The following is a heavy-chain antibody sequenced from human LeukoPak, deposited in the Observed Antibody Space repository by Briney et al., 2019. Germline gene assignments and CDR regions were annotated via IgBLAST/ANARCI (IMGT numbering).Heavy chain of an antibody. D-gene: IGHD3-22*01. V-gene: IGHV4-59*08. CDR1: GGSISSYY. Sequence: SETLSLTCTVSGGSISSYYWSWIRQPPGKGLEWIGYVYYSGSTYCDPSLKSRVTISVDTSKNQFSLRLSFVTVADTAVYYCARHASDSSGLYNYYGMDVWGQGTTVTVSS. CDR2: VYYSGST. CDR3: ARHASDSSGLYNYYGMDV. J-gene: IGHJ6*02.